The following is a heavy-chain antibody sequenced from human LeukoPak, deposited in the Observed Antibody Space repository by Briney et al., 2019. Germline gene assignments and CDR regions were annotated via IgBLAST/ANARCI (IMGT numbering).Heavy chain of an antibody. D-gene: IGHD3-10*01. Sequence: ASVKVSCKASGYTFTGYYMHWVRQAPGQGLEWMGWINPNSGGTNYAQKFQGWVTMTRDTSNSTAYMELSRLRSDDTAMYYCARDQDYYGSGSPDYWGQGTLVTVSS. CDR3: ARDQDYYGSGSPDY. V-gene: IGHV1-2*04. CDR1: GYTFTGYY. J-gene: IGHJ4*02. CDR2: INPNSGGT.